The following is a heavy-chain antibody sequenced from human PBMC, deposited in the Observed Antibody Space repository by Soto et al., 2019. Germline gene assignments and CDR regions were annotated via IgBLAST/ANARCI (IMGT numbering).Heavy chain of an antibody. CDR3: VRIRYQLPSSVLWLDP. Sequence: PSETLSLTCAVYGGFLSESYWTWIRQPPGKGLEWIGEINHVGGTNYNPSLKSRVTMSVDTSQNQFSLRQISVTAADTAMYFCVRIRYQLPSSVLWLDPWGQGTQVTVSS. CDR1: GGFLSESY. D-gene: IGHD3-16*01. CDR2: INHVGGT. V-gene: IGHV4-34*01. J-gene: IGHJ5*02.